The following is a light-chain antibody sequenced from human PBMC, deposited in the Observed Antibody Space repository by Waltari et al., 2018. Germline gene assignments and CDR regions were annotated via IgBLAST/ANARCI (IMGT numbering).Light chain of an antibody. CDR3: CSYTSSVSWV. CDR1: SSDVGRYNY. V-gene: IGLV2-14*03. Sequence: QSALTQPASVSGSPGQSITISCTGSSSDVGRYNYVSWYQQHPGKAPKLLIFDVTNRPSEISGRVTGSKSGNTASLTISGLQAEDEADYYCCSYTSSVSWVFGGGTKVTVL. CDR2: DVT. J-gene: IGLJ3*02.